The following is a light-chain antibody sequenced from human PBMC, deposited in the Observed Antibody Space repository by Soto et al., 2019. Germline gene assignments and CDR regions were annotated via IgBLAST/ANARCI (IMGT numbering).Light chain of an antibody. V-gene: IGLV2-14*01. CDR1: SSDVGAYNY. J-gene: IGLJ1*01. CDR2: EVS. CDR3: SSYISRSTLV. Sequence: QSVLTQPASVSGPPGQSITISCTGTSSDVGAYNYVSWYQQHPGKAPKLMIYEVSNRPSGVSNRFSGSKSGNTASLTISGLQHEHQPDYYCSSYISRSTLVFGTGTKVTVL.